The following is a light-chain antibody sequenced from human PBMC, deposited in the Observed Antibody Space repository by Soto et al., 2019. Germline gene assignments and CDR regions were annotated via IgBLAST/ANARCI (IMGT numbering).Light chain of an antibody. J-gene: IGLJ1*01. CDR2: DDN. CDR3: GSWDSSLSAYV. Sequence: QSVLTQPPSVSAAPGQKVTISCSLSSSNIGGNSVSWYQQLPGTAPKLLIYDDNKRPSGIPDRFSGSKSGTSATLGITGFQTGDEADDYCGSWDSSLSAYVFGTGTKVTVL. CDR1: SSNIGGNS. V-gene: IGLV1-51*01.